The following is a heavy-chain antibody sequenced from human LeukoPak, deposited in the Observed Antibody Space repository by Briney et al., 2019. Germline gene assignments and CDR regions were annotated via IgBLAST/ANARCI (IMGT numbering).Heavy chain of an antibody. V-gene: IGHV1-18*01. CDR2: ISAYNGNT. CDR3: ARDRKAAAGTGWFDP. J-gene: IGHJ5*02. Sequence: ASGKVSCKASAYTFTSYGISWVRQAPGQGLEWMGWISAYNGNTNYAQKLQGRVTMTTDTSTSTAYMELRSLRSDDTAVYYCARDRKAAAGTGWFDPWGQGTLVTVSS. CDR1: AYTFTSYG. D-gene: IGHD6-13*01.